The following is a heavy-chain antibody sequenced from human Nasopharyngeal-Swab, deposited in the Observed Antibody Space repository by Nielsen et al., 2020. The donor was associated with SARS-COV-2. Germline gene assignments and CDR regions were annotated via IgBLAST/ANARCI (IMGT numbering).Heavy chain of an antibody. J-gene: IGHJ4*02. CDR3: ARAPHYDYIWGSYHQSFSFDY. CDR2: VSAYNGHT. V-gene: IGHV1-18*01. CDR1: GYSFISYG. Sequence: ASVKVSCKASGYSFISYGISWVRQAPGQGLEWMGWVSAYNGHTNYAPKLQGRVTMTTDTSTNTAYMELRSLRSDDTAVYYCARAPHYDYIWGSYHQSFSFDYWGQGTLVTVSS. D-gene: IGHD3-16*02.